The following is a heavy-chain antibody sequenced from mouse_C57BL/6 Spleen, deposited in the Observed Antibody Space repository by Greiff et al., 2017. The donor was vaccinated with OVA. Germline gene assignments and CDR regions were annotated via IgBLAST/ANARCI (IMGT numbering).Heavy chain of an antibody. V-gene: IGHV1-43*01. Sequence: EVQLQQSGPELVKPGASVKISCKASGYSFTGYYMHWVKQSSEKSLEWIGEINPSTGGTSYNQKFKGKATLTVDKSSSTAYMQLKSLTSEDSAVYYGARDYYGSSYHFDVWGTGTTVTVSS. CDR2: INPSTGGT. D-gene: IGHD1-1*01. CDR3: ARDYYGSSYHFDV. J-gene: IGHJ1*03. CDR1: GYSFTGYY.